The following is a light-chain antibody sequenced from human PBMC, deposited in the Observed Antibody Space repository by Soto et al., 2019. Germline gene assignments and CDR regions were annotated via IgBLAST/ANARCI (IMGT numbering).Light chain of an antibody. CDR1: QSISSW. V-gene: IGKV1-5*01. CDR2: GAS. J-gene: IGKJ1*01. CDR3: QQYNSYSQP. Sequence: DIQMTQSPSTLSASVGDRVTITCRASQSISSWLAWYQQKPGKAPNLLIYGASALESGVPSRFSGSGSGTEFTLTISSLQPDDFATYYCQQYNSYSQPFGKGT.